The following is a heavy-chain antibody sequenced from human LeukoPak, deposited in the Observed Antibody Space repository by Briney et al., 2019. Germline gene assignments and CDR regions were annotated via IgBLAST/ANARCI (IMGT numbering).Heavy chain of an antibody. J-gene: IGHJ4*02. Sequence: PGRSLRLSCAASGFTFSSYGMHWVRQAPGXXXEWVAVISYDGSNKYYADSVKGRFTISRDNSKNTLYPQMNSLRAEDTAVYYCAKARFRYYYDSSGCFDYWGQGTLVTVSS. CDR2: ISYDGSNK. CDR1: GFTFSSYG. CDR3: AKARFRYYYDSSGCFDY. D-gene: IGHD3-22*01. V-gene: IGHV3-30*18.